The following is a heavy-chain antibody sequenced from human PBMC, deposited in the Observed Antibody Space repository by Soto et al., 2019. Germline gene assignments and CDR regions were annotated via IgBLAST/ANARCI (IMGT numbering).Heavy chain of an antibody. CDR3: AKDPTSYDSSAQFDS. J-gene: IGHJ4*02. CDR1: GFSFSIYA. D-gene: IGHD3-22*01. V-gene: IGHV3-23*01. Sequence: EVQLLDSGGRLVQPGGSLRLSCAASGFSFSIYAMNWVRQAPGKGLEWVSGISGGGGSTYYADSVKGRFTISRDNSKNTLYLLMNSLRVEDTAVYYCAKDPTSYDSSAQFDSWGQGTLVTVSS. CDR2: ISGGGGST.